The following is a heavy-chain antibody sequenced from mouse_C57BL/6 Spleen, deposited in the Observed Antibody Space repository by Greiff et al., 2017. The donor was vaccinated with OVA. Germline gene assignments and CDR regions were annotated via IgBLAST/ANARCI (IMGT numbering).Heavy chain of an antibody. V-gene: IGHV1-26*01. J-gene: IGHJ4*01. CDR2: INPNNGGT. CDR3: SRSITTVVAPLGY. Sequence: EVQLQQSGPELVKPGASVKISCKASGYTFTDYYMNWVKQSHGQSLEWIGDINPNNGGTSYNQKFKGKATLTVDKSSSTAYMELRSLTSEDSAVYYCSRSITTVVAPLGYWGQGTSVTVSS. CDR1: GYTFTDYY. D-gene: IGHD1-1*01.